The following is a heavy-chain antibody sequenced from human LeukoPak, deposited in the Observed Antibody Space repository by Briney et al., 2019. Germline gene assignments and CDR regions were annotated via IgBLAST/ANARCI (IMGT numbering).Heavy chain of an antibody. V-gene: IGHV3-30*02. Sequence: GGSLRLSCAASGFTFSSYGIHWGRQAPGKGLEWVSFIRYDGGVEYYADSVKGRFTISRDNSKNTLYLQMNSLRTEDTAVYYCAKDSGDYADYAVIDYWGKGTLVTVSS. CDR2: IRYDGGVE. CDR1: GFTFSSYG. J-gene: IGHJ4*02. D-gene: IGHD4-17*01. CDR3: AKDSGDYADYAVIDY.